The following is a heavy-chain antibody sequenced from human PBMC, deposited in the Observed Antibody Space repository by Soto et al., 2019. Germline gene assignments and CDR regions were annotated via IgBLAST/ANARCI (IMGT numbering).Heavy chain of an antibody. CDR2: LFYSGST. J-gene: IGHJ4*02. V-gene: IGHV4-39*01. Sequence: PSETLSLTCSVSGGPISSGSYYWVWIRQPPGKGLEWIGSLFYSGSTYYNPSLRSRVTISVDTSKNQFSLKLNSVIAADTAVYYCATSAWPRDYFDYWGQGTLVT. CDR1: GGPISSGSYY. CDR3: ATSAWPRDYFDY.